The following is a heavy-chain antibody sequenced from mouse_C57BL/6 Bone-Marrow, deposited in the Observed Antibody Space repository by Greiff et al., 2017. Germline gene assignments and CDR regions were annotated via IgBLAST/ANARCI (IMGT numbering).Heavy chain of an antibody. J-gene: IGHJ1*03. Sequence: EVQLQQSGPELVKPGASVKMSCKASGYTFTDYNMHWVKQSPGKSLVWIGYINPNNGGTSYNQKFKGKATLTVNKSSSTAYMELRSLTSEDSAVYYCARGYGSSYRYYDVWGTGTTVTVSS. CDR2: INPNNGGT. CDR1: GYTFTDYN. D-gene: IGHD1-1*01. CDR3: ARGYGSSYRYYDV. V-gene: IGHV1-22*01.